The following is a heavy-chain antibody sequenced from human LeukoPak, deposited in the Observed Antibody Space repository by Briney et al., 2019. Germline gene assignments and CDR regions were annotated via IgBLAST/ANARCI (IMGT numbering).Heavy chain of an antibody. V-gene: IGHV1-18*01. D-gene: IGHD6-19*01. J-gene: IGHJ4*02. Sequence: ASVKVSCKASGYTFTSCGISWVRQAPGQGLEWMGWISAYNGNTNYAQKLQGRVTMTTDTSTSTAYMELRSLRSDDTAVHYRARDMGLQWPHNSDYWGQGTLVTVSS. CDR2: ISAYNGNT. CDR3: ARDMGLQWPHNSDY. CDR1: GYTFTSCG.